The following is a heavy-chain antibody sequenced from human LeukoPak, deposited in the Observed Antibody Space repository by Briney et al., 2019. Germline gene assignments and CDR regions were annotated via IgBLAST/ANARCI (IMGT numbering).Heavy chain of an antibody. J-gene: IGHJ4*02. V-gene: IGHV3-23*05. Sequence: GGSLRLSCTASGFTFSNYAMTWVRQAPGKGLEWVSSMNPVYYADSVKGRFTISRDNSKNTLYLQMNSLRAEDTAVYYCANWNPPLGYFDYWGQGTLVTVSS. CDR2: MNPV. CDR3: ANWNPPLGYFDY. D-gene: IGHD1-1*01. CDR1: GFTFSNYA.